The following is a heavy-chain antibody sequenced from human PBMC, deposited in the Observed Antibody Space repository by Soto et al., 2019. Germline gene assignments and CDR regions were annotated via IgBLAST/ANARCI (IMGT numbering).Heavy chain of an antibody. CDR3: AREGYSYGYYYGMDV. D-gene: IGHD5-18*01. V-gene: IGHV4-61*01. CDR2: IYFSGST. J-gene: IGHJ6*02. Sequence: SETLSLTCNVSGASVSSGSHYWSWIRQPPGKGLEWIGHIYFSGSTKYNPSLKSRVTISVDMSKNQFSLRVTSVTAADTAVYYCAREGYSYGYYYGMDVWGQGTTVTVSS. CDR1: GASVSSGSHY.